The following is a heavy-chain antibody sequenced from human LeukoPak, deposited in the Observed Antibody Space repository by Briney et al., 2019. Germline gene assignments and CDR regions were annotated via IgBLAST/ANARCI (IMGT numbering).Heavy chain of an antibody. V-gene: IGHV1-8*02. Sequence: ASVKVSCKASGYTFTGYYMHWVRQATGQGLEWMGWMNPNSGNTGYAQKFQGRVTMTRNTSISTAYMELSSLRSEDTAMYYCARSIPYCGGDCYSDYWGQGTLVTVSS. CDR3: ARSIPYCGGDCYSDY. CDR2: MNPNSGNT. D-gene: IGHD2-21*02. CDR1: GYTFTGYY. J-gene: IGHJ4*02.